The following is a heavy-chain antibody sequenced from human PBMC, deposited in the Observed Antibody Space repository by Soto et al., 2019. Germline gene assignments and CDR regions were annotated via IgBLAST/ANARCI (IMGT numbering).Heavy chain of an antibody. CDR3: VRLDYGDYAFDQ. Sequence: QVQLQESGPGLMKSSQTLSLTCTVSGGSIRSSDYYWNWIRQPPGKGLEWIGHIFFSGSTDYNPSLKSRVTISLDTSKNQFSHKLISVTAADAAVYYCVRLDYGDYAFDQWGQGTLVTVAS. J-gene: IGHJ4*02. V-gene: IGHV4-30-4*01. D-gene: IGHD4-17*01. CDR1: GGSIRSSDYY. CDR2: IFFSGST.